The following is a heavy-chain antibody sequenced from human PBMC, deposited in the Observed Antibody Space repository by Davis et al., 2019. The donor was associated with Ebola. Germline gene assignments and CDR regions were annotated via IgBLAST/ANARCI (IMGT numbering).Heavy chain of an antibody. J-gene: IGHJ6*02. V-gene: IGHV3-30*03. CDR3: ARLMGDDYDILPYGMDV. D-gene: IGHD3-9*01. Sequence: GGSLRLSCAASGFTFSSYGMHWVRQAPGKGLEWVAVISYDGSNKYYADSVKGRFTISRDNAKNSLYLQMNSLRDEDTAVYYCARLMGDDYDILPYGMDVWGQGTTVTVSS. CDR2: ISYDGSNK. CDR1: GFTFSSYG.